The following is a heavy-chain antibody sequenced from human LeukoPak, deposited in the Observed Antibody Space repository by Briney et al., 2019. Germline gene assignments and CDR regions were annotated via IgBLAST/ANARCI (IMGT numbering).Heavy chain of an antibody. CDR1: GGSISSGDYY. CDR2: IYYSGST. J-gene: IGHJ3*02. CDR3: AYCGGDCYDAFDI. D-gene: IGHD2-21*01. V-gene: IGHV4-30-4*08. Sequence: SQTLSLTXTVSGGSISSGDYYWSWIRQPPGKGLEWIGYIYYSGSTYYNPSLKSRVTISVDTSKNQFSLKLSSVTAADTAVYYCAYCGGDCYDAFDIWGQGTMVTVSS.